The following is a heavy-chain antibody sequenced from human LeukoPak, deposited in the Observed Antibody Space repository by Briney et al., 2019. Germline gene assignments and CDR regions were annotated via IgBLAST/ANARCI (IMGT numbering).Heavy chain of an antibody. CDR1: GGTFSSYA. D-gene: IGHD3-10*01. CDR3: ARYVTMVRGVIPFDP. CDR2: IIPIFGTA. Sequence: SVKVSCKASGGTFSSYAISWVRQAPGQGLEWMGGIIPIFGTANYAQKFQGRVTITADESTSTAYMELSSLRSEDTAVYYCARYVTMVRGVIPFDPWGQGALVTVSS. J-gene: IGHJ5*02. V-gene: IGHV1-69*13.